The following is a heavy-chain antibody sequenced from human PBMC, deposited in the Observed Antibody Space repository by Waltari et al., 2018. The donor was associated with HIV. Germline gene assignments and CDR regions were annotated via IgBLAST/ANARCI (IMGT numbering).Heavy chain of an antibody. CDR1: GGSFSGYY. V-gene: IGHV4-34*01. CDR3: ARFSVVPAATNWFDP. J-gene: IGHJ5*02. Sequence: QVQLQQWGAGLLKPSETLSLTCAVYGGSFSGYYWSWIRQPPGKGLEWIGEINHSGSTNYNPSLKSRVTISVDTSKNQFSLKLSSVTAADTAVYYCARFSVVPAATNWFDPWGQGTLVTVSS. CDR2: INHSGST. D-gene: IGHD2-2*01.